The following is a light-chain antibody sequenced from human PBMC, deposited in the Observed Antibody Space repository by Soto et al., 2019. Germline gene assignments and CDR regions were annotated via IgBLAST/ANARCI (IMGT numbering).Light chain of an antibody. CDR2: EVS. J-gene: IGLJ2*01. CDR3: ASYTSSSTSVI. CDR1: SSDVGGYNY. V-gene: IGLV2-14*01. Sequence: QSVLTQPASVSGSPGQSITISCTGTSSDVGGYNYVSWYQQHPGKAPKLMIYEVSNRPSGVSSRFSGSKSGNTASLTISGLQAEDEADYYCASYTSSSTSVIFGRGTKVTVL.